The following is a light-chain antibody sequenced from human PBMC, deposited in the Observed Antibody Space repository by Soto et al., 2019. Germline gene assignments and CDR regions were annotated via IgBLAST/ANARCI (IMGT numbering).Light chain of an antibody. J-gene: IGKJ3*01. Sequence: EMVMTQSPATLSVSPGERATLSCRASQSVSSNLAWYQQKPGQAPRLLIYGASTRATGIPDRFSGSGSGTDFTLTISSLEPEDFAIYYCQQRSNWPPITFGPGTKVDIK. V-gene: IGKV3-11*01. CDR2: GAS. CDR1: QSVSSN. CDR3: QQRSNWPPIT.